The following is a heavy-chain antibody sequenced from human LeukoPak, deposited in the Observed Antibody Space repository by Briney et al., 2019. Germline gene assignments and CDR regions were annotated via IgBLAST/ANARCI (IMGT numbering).Heavy chain of an antibody. Sequence: PGGSLTLSCAASGFTFSSYVMTWVRQAPGKGLVWVSIINTDTRGTYYADSVKGRFTISRDNAKNTLYLQMNSLRAEDTAVYYCARAGAYHFDYWGQGTLVTVSS. CDR3: ARAGAYHFDY. CDR2: INTDTRGT. J-gene: IGHJ4*02. D-gene: IGHD3-16*01. CDR1: GFTFSSYV. V-gene: IGHV3-74*01.